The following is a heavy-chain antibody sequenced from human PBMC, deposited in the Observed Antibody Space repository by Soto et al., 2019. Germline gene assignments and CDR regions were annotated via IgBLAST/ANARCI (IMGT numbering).Heavy chain of an antibody. D-gene: IGHD2-2*01. CDR1: GFTFGDYA. Sequence: GGSLRLSCTASGFTFGDYAMSWVRQAPGKGLEWVGFIRSKAYGGTTEYAASVKGRFTISRDDSKSIAYLQMNSLKTEDTAVYYCRGYCSSTSCYRADYWGQGTLVTVSS. V-gene: IGHV3-49*04. CDR3: RGYCSSTSCYRADY. J-gene: IGHJ4*02. CDR2: IRSKAYGGTT.